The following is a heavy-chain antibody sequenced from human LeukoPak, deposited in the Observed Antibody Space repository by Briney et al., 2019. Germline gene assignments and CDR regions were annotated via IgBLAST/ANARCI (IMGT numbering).Heavy chain of an antibody. J-gene: IGHJ4*02. Sequence: GGSLRLSCAASGFSFSSCAMSWVRQAPGKGLEWVSTITASGGSTYYADSVKGRFTISRDNSKNTLYLQINSLRAEDTALYYCAKLVLFSGTTGDLNYWGQGTLVTVSS. CDR3: AKLVLFSGTTGDLNY. CDR2: ITASGGST. CDR1: GFSFSSCA. D-gene: IGHD1-1*01. V-gene: IGHV3-23*01.